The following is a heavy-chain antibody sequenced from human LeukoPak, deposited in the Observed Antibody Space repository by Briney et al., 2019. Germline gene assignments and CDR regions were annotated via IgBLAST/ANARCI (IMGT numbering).Heavy chain of an antibody. CDR3: ARDRGWIQHDI. Sequence: GGSLRLSCAASGFAFSDSWMTWIRQAPGKGLEWVAFVKGDGSAKKYVDSVKGRFTISRDNAKNSLFLQMNSLRAEDTAVYYCARDRGWIQHDIWGQGTMVTVSS. D-gene: IGHD5-18*01. J-gene: IGHJ3*02. V-gene: IGHV3-7*01. CDR1: GFAFSDSW. CDR2: VKGDGSAK.